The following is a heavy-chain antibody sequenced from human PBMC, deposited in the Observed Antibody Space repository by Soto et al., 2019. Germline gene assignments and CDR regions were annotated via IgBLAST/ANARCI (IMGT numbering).Heavy chain of an antibody. Sequence: ASVKVSCKASGYNFNIYGIHWVRQAPGQGLEWMGWMNPNSGNTGYAQKFQGRVTMTRNTSISTAYMELSSLRSEDTAVYYCARDWVDFWSGYYGMDVWGQGTTVTVSS. CDR3: ARDWVDFWSGYYGMDV. CDR1: GYNFNIYG. J-gene: IGHJ6*02. V-gene: IGHV1-8*01. CDR2: MNPNSGNT. D-gene: IGHD3-3*01.